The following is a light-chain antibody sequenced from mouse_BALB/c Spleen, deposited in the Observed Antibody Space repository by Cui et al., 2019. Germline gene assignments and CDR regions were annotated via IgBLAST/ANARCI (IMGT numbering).Light chain of an antibody. Sequence: QIVLTQSPALMSASPGEKVTMTCSASSSVSYMYWYQQKPRSSPKPWIYLTSNLASGVPARFSGSGSGTSYSLTSSSMEAEDAATYYCQQWSSNPWTFGGGTKLEIK. V-gene: IGKV4-68*01. CDR1: SSVSY. J-gene: IGKJ1*01. CDR2: LTS. CDR3: QQWSSNPWT.